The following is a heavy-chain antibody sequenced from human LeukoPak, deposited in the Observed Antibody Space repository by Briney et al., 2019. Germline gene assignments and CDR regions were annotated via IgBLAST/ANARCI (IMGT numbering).Heavy chain of an antibody. CDR2: IYYSGST. J-gene: IGHJ3*02. CDR3: ARDSTNYGGSDAFDI. CDR1: GGSISSGGYY. V-gene: IGHV4-31*03. Sequence: PSETLSLTCTVSGGSISSGGYYWSWIRQHPGKGLEWIGYIYYSGSTYYNPSLKSRVTISVDTSKNQFSLKLSSVTAAGTAVYYCARDSTNYGGSDAFDIWGQGTMVTVSS. D-gene: IGHD4-23*01.